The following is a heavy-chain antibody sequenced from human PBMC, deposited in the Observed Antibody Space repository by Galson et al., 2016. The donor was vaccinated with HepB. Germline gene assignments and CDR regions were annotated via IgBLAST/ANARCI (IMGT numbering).Heavy chain of an antibody. CDR2: MFHSGNT. CDR3: VGSGTFSLDY. Sequence: SETLSLTCAVSGGSITDRWWSWVRQPPGKGLEWIGEMFHSGNTNYNPSLKSRVTILMDKSKNQLSLKLSSVTAADTAVYYCVGSGTFSLDYWGQGTLVTVSS. J-gene: IGHJ4*02. D-gene: IGHD6-25*01. CDR1: GGSITDRW. V-gene: IGHV4-4*02.